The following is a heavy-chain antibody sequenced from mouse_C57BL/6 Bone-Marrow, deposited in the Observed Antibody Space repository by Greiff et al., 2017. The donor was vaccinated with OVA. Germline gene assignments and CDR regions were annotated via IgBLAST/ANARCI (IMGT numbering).Heavy chain of an antibody. CDR1: GFSFSDYY. J-gene: IGHJ4*01. CDR3: ARDQLGHYAMDY. CDR2: ISNGGGST. V-gene: IGHV5-12*01. Sequence: EVKLEESGGGLVQPGGSLKLSCAASGFSFSDYYMYWVRQTPEKRLVWVAYISNGGGSTNYPHTVKGRFTISRDNAKNHLYLQMSRLKSEDTAMYDCARDQLGHYAMDYWGQGTSVTVSS. D-gene: IGHD4-1*02.